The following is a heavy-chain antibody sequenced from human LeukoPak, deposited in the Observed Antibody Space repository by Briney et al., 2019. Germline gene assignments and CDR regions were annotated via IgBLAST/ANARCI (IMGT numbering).Heavy chain of an antibody. D-gene: IGHD6-19*01. V-gene: IGHV3-23*01. CDR2: FSDISGTT. Sequence: PGASLRLSCAASGFTFSSFAMSWVRQAPGKGLEWVSGFSDISGTTYYAVSVKGRFTISRDNSKNTVYLQMNSLRAEDTAIYYCAKVYSTGWSYFDYWGQGILVTVSS. CDR3: AKVYSTGWSYFDY. CDR1: GFTFSSFA. J-gene: IGHJ4*02.